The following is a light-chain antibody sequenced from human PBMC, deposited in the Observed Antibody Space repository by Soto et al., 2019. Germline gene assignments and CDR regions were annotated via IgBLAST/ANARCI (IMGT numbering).Light chain of an antibody. CDR1: SSDVGNDNF. V-gene: IGLV2-14*03. CDR3: SSYPSTNLVL. J-gene: IGLJ2*01. Sequence: QSALTQPASVSGSPRQSITISCTGTSSDVGNDNFVSWYQQHPGKAPKVIIYDVTHRPSGVSNRFSGSKSGNTASLTISGLQAEDEADYYCSSYPSTNLVLFGGGTKLTVL. CDR2: DVT.